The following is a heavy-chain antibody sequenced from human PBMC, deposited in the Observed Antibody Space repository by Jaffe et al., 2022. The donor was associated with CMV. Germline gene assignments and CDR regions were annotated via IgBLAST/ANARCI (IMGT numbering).Heavy chain of an antibody. Sequence: EVQLVESGGGLVKPGGSLRLSCAASGFTFSSYSMNWVRQAPGKGLEWVSSISSSSSYIYYADSVKGRFTISRDNAKNSLYLQMNSLRAEDTAVYYCARDNKRSMRDGMDVWGQGTTVTVSS. CDR2: ISSSSSYI. CDR1: GFTFSSYS. CDR3: ARDNKRSMRDGMDV. J-gene: IGHJ6*02. V-gene: IGHV3-21*01.